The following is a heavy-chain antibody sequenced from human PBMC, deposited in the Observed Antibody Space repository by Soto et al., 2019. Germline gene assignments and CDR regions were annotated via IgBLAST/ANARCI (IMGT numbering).Heavy chain of an antibody. V-gene: IGHV3-30-3*01. CDR1: GFTFSSYA. CDR3: ARAGSSSGDYDY. Sequence: VQLVESGGGVVQPGRSLRLSCAASGFTFSSYAMHWVRQAPGKGLEWVAVISYDGSNKYYADSVKGRFTISRDNSKNTLYLQMNSLRAEDTAVYYCARAGSSSGDYDYWGQGTLVTVSS. D-gene: IGHD6-13*01. J-gene: IGHJ4*02. CDR2: ISYDGSNK.